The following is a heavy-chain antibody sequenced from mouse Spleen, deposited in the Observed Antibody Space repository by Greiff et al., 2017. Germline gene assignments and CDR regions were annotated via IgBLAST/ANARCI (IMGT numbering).Heavy chain of an antibody. CDR3: ASRYRYYFDY. J-gene: IGHJ2*01. V-gene: IGHV5-17*01. D-gene: IGHD1-1*01. CDR1: GFTFSDYG. CDR2: ISSGSNTI. Sequence: EVKLMESGGGLVKPGGPLKLSCAASGFTFSDYGMHWVRQAPEKGLEWVAYISSGSNTIYYADTVKGRFTISRDNAKNTLFLQMTSLRSEDTAMYYCASRYRYYFDYWGQGTTLTVSS.